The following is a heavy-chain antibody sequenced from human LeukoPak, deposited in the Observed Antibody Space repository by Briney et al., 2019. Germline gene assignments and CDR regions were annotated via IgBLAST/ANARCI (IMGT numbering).Heavy chain of an antibody. D-gene: IGHD5-12*01. CDR1: GFTFDDYA. V-gene: IGHV3-9*01. Sequence: PPGGSLRLSCAASGFTFDDYAMHWVRQAPGKGLEWVSGISWNSGSIGYADSVKGRFTISRDNAKNSLYLQMNSLRAEDTALYYCAKEGKYSGYGFDYWGQGTLVTVSS. J-gene: IGHJ4*02. CDR3: AKEGKYSGYGFDY. CDR2: ISWNSGSI.